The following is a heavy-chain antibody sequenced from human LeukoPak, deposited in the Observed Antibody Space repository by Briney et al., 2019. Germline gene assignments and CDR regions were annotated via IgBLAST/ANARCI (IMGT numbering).Heavy chain of an antibody. Sequence: ASVKVSCKASGYTFTGYYMHWVRQAPGQGLEWMGWINPNSGGTNYAQKFQGRVTMTRDTSISTAYMELSRLRSDDTAVYYCARDGQRTVGRYPPPLYYFDYWGQGTLVTVSS. D-gene: IGHD1-26*01. J-gene: IGHJ4*02. CDR1: GYTFTGYY. CDR3: ARDGQRTVGRYPPPLYYFDY. V-gene: IGHV1-2*02. CDR2: INPNSGGT.